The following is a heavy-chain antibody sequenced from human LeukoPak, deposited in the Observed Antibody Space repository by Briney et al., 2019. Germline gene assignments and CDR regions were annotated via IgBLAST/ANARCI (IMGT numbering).Heavy chain of an antibody. J-gene: IGHJ4*02. CDR2: ISVDGRRK. CDR1: GFSFISYG. D-gene: IGHD4-17*01. CDR3: AKRPSDYGDYVSYFDY. V-gene: IGHV3-30*18. Sequence: GGSLRLSCAASGFSFISYGMHWVRQAPGKGLEWGGVISVDGRRKDYADSVKGRFTISRDNSKDTLYLQMNSLRAEDTAVYYCAKRPSDYGDYVSYFDYWGQGTLVTVSS.